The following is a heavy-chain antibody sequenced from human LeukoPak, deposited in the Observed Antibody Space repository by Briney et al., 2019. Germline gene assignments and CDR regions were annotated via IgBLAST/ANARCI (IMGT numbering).Heavy chain of an antibody. CDR3: ATFLGATFFDH. CDR1: GFTFSSYW. J-gene: IGHJ4*02. CDR2: IKQDGSVK. D-gene: IGHD1-26*01. Sequence: GGSLRLSCAVDGFTFSSYWMSWVRQAPGMGLQWVANIKQDGSVKTYVDSVKGRFTISRDNAKNSLYLQMNSLRGEDTAVYYCATFLGATFFDHWGQGTLVSVSS. V-gene: IGHV3-7*01.